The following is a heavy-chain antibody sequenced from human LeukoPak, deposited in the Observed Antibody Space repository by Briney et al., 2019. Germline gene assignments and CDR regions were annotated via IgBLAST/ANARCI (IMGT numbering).Heavy chain of an antibody. CDR3: ARVDKRAYCGGDCYPDY. J-gene: IGHJ4*02. D-gene: IGHD2-21*02. CDR2: INSDGSST. CDR1: GFTFSSYW. V-gene: IGHV3-74*01. Sequence: GGSLRLSCADSGFTFSSYWMHWVRQAPGKGLVWVSRINSDGSSTSYADSVKGRFTISRDNAKNTLYLQMNSLRAEDTAVYYCARVDKRAYCGGDCYPDYWGQGTLVTVSS.